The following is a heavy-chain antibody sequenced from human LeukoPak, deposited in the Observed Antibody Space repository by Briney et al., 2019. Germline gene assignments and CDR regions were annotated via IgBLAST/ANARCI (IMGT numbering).Heavy chain of an antibody. D-gene: IGHD2-21*02. CDR1: GYTFTGYY. J-gene: IGHJ4*02. CDR3: ARDHKSKVTGDFDY. CDR2: INPNSGGT. Sequence: ASVKVSCKASGYTFTGYYMHWVRQAPGQGLEWMGWINPNSGGTNYAQKFQGRVTMTRGTSISTAYMELSRLRSDDTAVYYCARDHKSKVTGDFDYWGQGTLVTVSS. V-gene: IGHV1-2*02.